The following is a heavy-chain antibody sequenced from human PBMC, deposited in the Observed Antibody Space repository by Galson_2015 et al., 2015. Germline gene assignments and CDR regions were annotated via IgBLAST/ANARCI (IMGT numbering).Heavy chain of an antibody. CDR3: AREGSGKPQDY. Sequence: SLRLSCAASGFSFSTYAMSWVRQAPGKGLEWVSTISGSSVSTYYADSVKGRFTISRDNSKNTLYLQMNGLRAEDTAVYYCAREGSGKPQDYWGQGTLVTVSS. J-gene: IGHJ4*02. V-gene: IGHV3-23*01. CDR1: GFSFSTYA. CDR2: ISGSSVST. D-gene: IGHD1-1*01.